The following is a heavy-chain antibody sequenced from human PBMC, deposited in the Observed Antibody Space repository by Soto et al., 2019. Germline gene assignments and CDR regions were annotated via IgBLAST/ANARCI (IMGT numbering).Heavy chain of an antibody. CDR2: IIPIFGTA. V-gene: IGHV1-69*01. CDR3: ARGVTPRDPFDY. Sequence: QVQLVQSGAEVKKPGSSVKVSCKASGGTFSSYAISWVRQAPGQGLEWMGGIIPIFGTANYAQKFQGRVPITADEFTSTAYMELSRLRSEDTAVYYCARGVTPRDPFDYWGQGTLVTVSS. CDR1: GGTFSSYA. J-gene: IGHJ4*02. D-gene: IGHD4-4*01.